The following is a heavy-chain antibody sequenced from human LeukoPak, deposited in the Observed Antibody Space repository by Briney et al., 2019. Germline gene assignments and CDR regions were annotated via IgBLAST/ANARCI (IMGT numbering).Heavy chain of an antibody. CDR1: GFTFSGSA. D-gene: IGHD3-16*02. CDR3: TSKGSDYVWGSYRYTQDY. J-gene: IGHJ4*02. V-gene: IGHV3-73*01. CDR2: IRSKANSYAT. Sequence: QPGGSLRLSCAASGFTFSGSAMHWVRQASGKGLEWVGRIRSKANSYATAYAASVKGRFTISRDDSKNTAYLQMNSLKTEDTAVYYCTSKGSDYVWGSYRYTQDYWGQGTLVTVSS.